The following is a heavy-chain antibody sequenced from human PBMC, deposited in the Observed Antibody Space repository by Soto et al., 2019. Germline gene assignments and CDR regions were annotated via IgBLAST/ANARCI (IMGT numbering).Heavy chain of an antibody. Sequence: QVQLVESGGGVVQPGRSLRLSCAASGFTFSSYAMHWVRQAPGKGQEWVEVISYDGSNKYYADSVKGRFTISRDNSKNTLYLQMNSLRAEDTAVYYCARPAGGYDYWGQGTLVTVSS. CDR3: ARPAGGYDY. V-gene: IGHV3-30-3*01. CDR1: GFTFSSYA. CDR2: ISYDGSNK. D-gene: IGHD3-22*01. J-gene: IGHJ4*02.